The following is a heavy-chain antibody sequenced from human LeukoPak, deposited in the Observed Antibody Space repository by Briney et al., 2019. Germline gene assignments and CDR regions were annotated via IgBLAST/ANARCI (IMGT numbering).Heavy chain of an antibody. CDR3: ARPRRYGSGSYLDY. Sequence: PSETLSLTCAVYGGSFSGYYWSWIRQPPGKGLEWIGEINHSGSTNYNPSLKSRVTISVDTSKNQFSLKLSSVTAADTAVYYCARPRRYGSGSYLDYWGQGTLVTASS. CDR1: GGSFSGYY. D-gene: IGHD3-10*01. CDR2: INHSGST. J-gene: IGHJ4*02. V-gene: IGHV4-34*01.